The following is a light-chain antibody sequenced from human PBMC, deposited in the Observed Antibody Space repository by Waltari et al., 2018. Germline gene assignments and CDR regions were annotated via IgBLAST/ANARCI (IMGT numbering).Light chain of an antibody. V-gene: IGKV1-39*01. CDR3: QQSYSTPRT. CDR1: QSISSY. J-gene: IGKJ1*01. Sequence: DIKMTQSHSSLSASEGERFTITCGASQSISSYLNWYQQKPGKAPKLLIYAASSLQSGVPSRFSGSGSGTDFTLTISSLQPEDFATYYCQQSYSTPRTFGQGTKVEIK. CDR2: AAS.